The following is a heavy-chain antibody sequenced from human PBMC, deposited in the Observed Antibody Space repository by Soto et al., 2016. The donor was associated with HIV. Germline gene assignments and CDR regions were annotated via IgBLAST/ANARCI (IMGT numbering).Heavy chain of an antibody. CDR3: ASLCGGDCYYYYGMDV. J-gene: IGHJ6*02. Sequence: EVQLVESGGGLVQPGGSLRLSCAASGFTFSSYSMNWVRQAPGKGLEWVSYISSSSSTIYYADSVKGRFTISRDNAKNSLYLQMNSLGAEDTAVYYCASLCGGDCYYYYGMDVWGQGTTVTVSS. D-gene: IGHD2-21*02. CDR2: ISSSSSTI. CDR1: GFTFSSYS. V-gene: IGHV3-48*04.